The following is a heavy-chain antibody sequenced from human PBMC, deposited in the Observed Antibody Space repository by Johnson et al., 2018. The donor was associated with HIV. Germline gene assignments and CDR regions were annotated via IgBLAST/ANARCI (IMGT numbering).Heavy chain of an antibody. CDR3: AREGGRYCSSTSCSKDAFDI. CDR2: ISHSGDTI. V-gene: IGHV3-11*04. CDR1: GVIFSDYY. J-gene: IGHJ3*02. D-gene: IGHD2-2*01. Sequence: QVQLVESGGGVVRPGRSLRLSCAVSGVIFSDYYMSWIRQAPGKGLEWVSYISHSGDTIYYADSVKGRFTISRDNAKNSLFLQMNSLRAEDTAVYYFAREGGRYCSSTSCSKDAFDIWGQGTMVTVSS.